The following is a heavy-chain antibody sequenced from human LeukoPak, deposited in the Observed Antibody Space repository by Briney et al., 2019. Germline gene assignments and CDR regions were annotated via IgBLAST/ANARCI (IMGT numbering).Heavy chain of an antibody. CDR1: GGSISSYY. J-gene: IGHJ4*02. CDR2: IYYSGST. V-gene: IGHV4-59*08. CDR3: ARRWSIAAAGLDY. D-gene: IGHD6-13*01. Sequence: SETLSLTCTVSGGSISSYYWSWIRQPPGKGLEWIGYIYYSGSTNYNPSLKSRVTISVDTSKNQFSLKLSSVTAADTAVYYCARRWSIAAAGLDYWGQGTLVTVSS.